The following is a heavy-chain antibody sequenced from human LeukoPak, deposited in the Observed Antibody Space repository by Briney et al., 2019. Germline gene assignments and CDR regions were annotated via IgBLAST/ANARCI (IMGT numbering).Heavy chain of an antibody. CDR3: AREAFSFDF. CDR1: GFTFNSYG. J-gene: IGHJ4*02. Sequence: GGSLRLSCAASGFTFNSYGMHWVRQAPGKGLEWVALISHDGSNKYYADSVKGRFTISRDNSKNTLYLQMNSLRLEDTAVYSCAREAFSFDFWGQGTLVTVSS. CDR2: ISHDGSNK. V-gene: IGHV3-30*19.